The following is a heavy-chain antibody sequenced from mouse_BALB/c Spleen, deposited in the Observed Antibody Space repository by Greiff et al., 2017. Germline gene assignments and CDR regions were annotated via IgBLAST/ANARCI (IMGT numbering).Heavy chain of an antibody. D-gene: IGHD2-3*01. V-gene: IGHV4-1*02. Sequence: EVKLVESGGGLVQPGGSLKLSCAASGFDFSRYWMSWVRQAPGKGLEWIGEINPDSSTINYTPSLKDNFIISRDNAKNTLHLQMSKVRSEATALYYGATGYDGYPHWYFDVWGAGTTVTVSS. CDR3: ATGYDGYPHWYFDV. J-gene: IGHJ1*01. CDR2: INPDSSTI. CDR1: GFDFSRYW.